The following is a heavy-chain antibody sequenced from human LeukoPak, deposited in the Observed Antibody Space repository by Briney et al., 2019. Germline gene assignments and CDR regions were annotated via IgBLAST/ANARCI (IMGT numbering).Heavy chain of an antibody. CDR1: GGTFSSYA. D-gene: IGHD6-13*01. Sequence: GASVKVSCKASGGTFSSYAISWVRQAPGQGLEWMGWISAYNGNTNYVQKLQGRATMTTDTSTSTAYMELRSLRSDDTAVYYCARVHSSSWGSDYWGQGTLVTVSS. V-gene: IGHV1-18*01. CDR2: ISAYNGNT. CDR3: ARVHSSSWGSDY. J-gene: IGHJ4*02.